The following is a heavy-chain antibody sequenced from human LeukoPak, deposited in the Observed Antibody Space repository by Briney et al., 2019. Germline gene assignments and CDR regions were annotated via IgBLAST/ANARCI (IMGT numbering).Heavy chain of an antibody. D-gene: IGHD6-19*01. CDR1: GFTFSSYW. Sequence: GGSLRLSCAASGFTFSSYWMSWVRQAPGKGLEWVANIKQDGSEKYYVDSVKGRFTISRDNAKSSLYLQMNSLRAEDTAVYYCATSPGIAVAGPSLFDYWSQGALVTVSS. V-gene: IGHV3-7*01. J-gene: IGHJ4*02. CDR2: IKQDGSEK. CDR3: ATSPGIAVAGPSLFDY.